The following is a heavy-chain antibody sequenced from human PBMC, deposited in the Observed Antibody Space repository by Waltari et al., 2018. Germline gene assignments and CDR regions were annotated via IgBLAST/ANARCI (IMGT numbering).Heavy chain of an antibody. CDR3: ASTLVGRTIGNWFDP. D-gene: IGHD2-15*01. V-gene: IGHV3-21*01. Sequence: EVQLVESGGGLVKPGGSLRLSCAASGFTFSSYSMNWVRQAPGKGLEWVSSISSSSSYIYYADSVKGRFTISRDNAKNSLYLQMNSLRAEDTAVYYCASTLVGRTIGNWFDPWGQGTLVTVAS. J-gene: IGHJ5*02. CDR1: GFTFSSYS. CDR2: ISSSSSYI.